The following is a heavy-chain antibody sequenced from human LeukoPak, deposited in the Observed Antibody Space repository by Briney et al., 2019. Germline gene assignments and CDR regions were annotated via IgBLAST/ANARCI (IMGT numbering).Heavy chain of an antibody. CDR1: GFTFSSYA. CDR2: ISYDGSNK. Sequence: GGSLRLSCEASGFTFSSYAMHWVRQAPGKGLEWVAVISYDGSNKYYADSVKGRFTISRDNSKNTLYLQMNSLRAEDTAVYYCARDIEGATTPLYYYYYGMDVWGQGTTVTVSS. D-gene: IGHD1-26*01. V-gene: IGHV3-30-3*01. CDR3: ARDIEGATTPLYYYYYGMDV. J-gene: IGHJ6*02.